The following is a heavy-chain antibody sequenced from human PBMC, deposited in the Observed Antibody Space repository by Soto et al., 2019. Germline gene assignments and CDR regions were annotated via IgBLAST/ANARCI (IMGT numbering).Heavy chain of an antibody. J-gene: IGHJ4*02. CDR2: INHSGST. CDR3: ARAREPVVVIPATFDY. D-gene: IGHD2-15*01. Sequence: SETLSLTCAVYGGSFRGYSWSWIRQHPGKGLEWIGEINHSGSTNYNPSLKSRVTISVGTSKKQFSLKLSSVTAADTAVYYCARAREPVVVIPATFDYWGQGTLVTVSS. CDR1: GGSFRGYS. V-gene: IGHV4-34*01.